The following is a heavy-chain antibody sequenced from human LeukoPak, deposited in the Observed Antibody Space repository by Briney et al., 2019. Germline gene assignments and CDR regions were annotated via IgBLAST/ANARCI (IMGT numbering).Heavy chain of an antibody. CDR1: GGSVTSSY. CDR3: VAAAPYYYYYYMDV. D-gene: IGHD2-15*01. Sequence: SPETLSLTCTVPGGSVTSSYWSWIRQPPRKRLEWIGYIYYVRATKYDPSLKSRVTMSVDTSKNQFSLTMSSVTGADTAVYYCVAAAPYYYYYYMDVWGKGTTVTVSS. V-gene: IGHV4-59*02. J-gene: IGHJ6*03. CDR2: IYYVRAT.